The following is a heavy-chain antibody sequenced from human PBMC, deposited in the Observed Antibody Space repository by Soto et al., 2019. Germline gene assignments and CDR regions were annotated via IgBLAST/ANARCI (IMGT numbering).Heavy chain of an antibody. Sequence: GGSLRLSCAASGFTFSSYGMHWVRQAPGKGLEWVAVIWYDGNNKYYADSVKGRFTISRDNSKNPLYLQMDSLRAEDTAVYYCARGSGAYYYYMDVWGKGTTVTVSS. D-gene: IGHD3-10*01. CDR1: GFTFSSYG. CDR2: IWYDGNNK. CDR3: ARGSGAYYYYMDV. J-gene: IGHJ6*03. V-gene: IGHV3-33*01.